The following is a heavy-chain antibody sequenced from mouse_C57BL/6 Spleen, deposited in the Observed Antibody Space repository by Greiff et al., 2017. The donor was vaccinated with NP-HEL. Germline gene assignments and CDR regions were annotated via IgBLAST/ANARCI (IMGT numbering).Heavy chain of an antibody. J-gene: IGHJ4*01. Sequence: EVMLVESGGGLVKPGGSLKLSCAASGFTFSSYTMSWVRQTPEKRLEWVATISGGGGNTYYPDSVKGRFTISRDNAKNTLYLQMSSLRSEDTALYYCARHVYYGSSYAMDYWGQRTSVTVSS. CDR2: ISGGGGNT. CDR1: GFTFSSYT. CDR3: ARHVYYGSSYAMDY. D-gene: IGHD1-1*01. V-gene: IGHV5-9*01.